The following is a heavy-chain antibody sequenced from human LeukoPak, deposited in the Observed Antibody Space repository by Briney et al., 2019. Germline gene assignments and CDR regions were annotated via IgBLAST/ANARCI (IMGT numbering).Heavy chain of an antibody. D-gene: IGHD2-21*02. CDR3: ASFTAITRAFDF. J-gene: IGHJ3*01. Sequence: AETLTLTCTVSGGSISSYYWTWVRQPAGKGLEWIGRLYISGSTNYNPSLRSRVTMSADTSKNQFSLKLSSVTVADTAVYYCASFTAITRAFDFWGQGAMVTVSS. CDR2: LYISGST. CDR1: GGSISSYY. V-gene: IGHV4-4*07.